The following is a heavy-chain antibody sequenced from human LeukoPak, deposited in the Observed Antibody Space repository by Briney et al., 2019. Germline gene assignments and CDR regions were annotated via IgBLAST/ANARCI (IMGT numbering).Heavy chain of an antibody. J-gene: IGHJ5*02. CDR3: AKSGSYERWFDP. D-gene: IGHD1-26*01. CDR2: ISGSGGHT. CDR1: GFSFSGCA. Sequence: GGSLRLSCAASGFSFSGCAMSWIRQAPGKGLEWVSGISGSGGHTHYADSVKGRFTIPRDNSKKTLYLEVFSLRADDTAVYYCAKSGSYERWFDPWGQGTLVTVSS. V-gene: IGHV3-23*01.